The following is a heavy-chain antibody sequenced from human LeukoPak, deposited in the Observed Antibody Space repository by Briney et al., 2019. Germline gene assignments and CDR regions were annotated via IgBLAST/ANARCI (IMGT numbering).Heavy chain of an antibody. Sequence: GGSLRLSCAASGFTFSSYAMSWVRQAPGKGLEWVSAISGSGGSTYYADSVKGRFTISRDNSNNTLYLQMNSLRGEDTAVYYCAKYVRAYYYYHYGLDVWGQGTTVTVSS. CDR1: GFTFSSYA. CDR3: AKYVRAYYYYHYGLDV. D-gene: IGHD3-10*02. V-gene: IGHV3-23*01. CDR2: ISGSGGST. J-gene: IGHJ6*02.